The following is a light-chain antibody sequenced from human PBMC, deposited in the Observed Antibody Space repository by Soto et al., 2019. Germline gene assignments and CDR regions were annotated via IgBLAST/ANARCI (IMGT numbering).Light chain of an antibody. J-gene: IGKJ4*01. CDR1: QSISSW. V-gene: IGKV1-5*01. CDR2: DAS. Sequence: DIQMTQSPSTLSASVGDRVTITCRASQSISSWLAWYQQKPGKAPKLLIYDASSLESGVPSRFSGSGSGAEFTLTISSLQPDDFAAYYCQQLNSYPLTFGGGTKADIK. CDR3: QQLNSYPLT.